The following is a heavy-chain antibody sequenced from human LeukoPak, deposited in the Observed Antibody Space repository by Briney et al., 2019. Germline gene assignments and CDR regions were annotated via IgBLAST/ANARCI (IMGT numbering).Heavy chain of an antibody. CDR1: GFTFSNAW. V-gene: IGHV3-15*01. D-gene: IGHD3-22*01. Sequence: PGGSLRLSCAASGFTFSNAWMSWVRQAPGKGLEWVGRIKSKTDGGTTDYAAPVKGRFTISRDDSKNTLYLQMNSLRAEDTAVYYCARPPHYYYDIFLQFDYWGQGTLVTVSS. J-gene: IGHJ4*02. CDR3: ARPPHYYYDIFLQFDY. CDR2: IKSKTDGGTT.